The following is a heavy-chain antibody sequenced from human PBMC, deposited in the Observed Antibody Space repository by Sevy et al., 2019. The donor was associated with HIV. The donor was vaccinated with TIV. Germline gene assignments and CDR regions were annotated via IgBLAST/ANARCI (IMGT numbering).Heavy chain of an antibody. CDR1: GASVSSANDY. Sequence: KQSQTLSLTCSVSGASVSSANDYWSWIRQPPGKGLEWIGNVFYFGSTNYNPSLKSRVTISLDMSKKQFSLKLSSVTASDTAVYYCARDQYYDISTGLYAFDVWGQGTTVTVSS. J-gene: IGHJ6*02. D-gene: IGHD3-9*01. CDR3: ARDQYYDISTGLYAFDV. CDR2: VFYFGST. V-gene: IGHV4-61*01.